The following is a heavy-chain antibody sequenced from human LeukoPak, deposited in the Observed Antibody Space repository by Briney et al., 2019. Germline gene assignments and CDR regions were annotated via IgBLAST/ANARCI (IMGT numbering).Heavy chain of an antibody. CDR3: ARDRGPSIGGTVITHAFDI. CDR2: IYYSGST. D-gene: IGHD4-23*01. CDR1: GGSISSGGYY. V-gene: IGHV4-31*03. J-gene: IGHJ3*02. Sequence: SQTLSLTCTVSGGSISSGGYYWGWIRQHPGKGLEWIGYIYYSGSTFYNPSLKSRVTISVDTSRNQFSLKLSSVTAADTAVYYCARDRGPSIGGTVITHAFDIWGQGTMVTVSS.